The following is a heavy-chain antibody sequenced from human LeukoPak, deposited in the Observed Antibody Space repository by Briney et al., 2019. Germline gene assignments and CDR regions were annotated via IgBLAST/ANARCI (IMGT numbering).Heavy chain of an antibody. Sequence: GGSLRLSCAASGFTFGSYAMHWVRQAPGKGLEWVAVISYDGSNKYYADSVKGRFTISRDNSKNTLYLQMNSLRAEDTAVYYCARADSGSYFWYFDYWGRGTLVTVSS. CDR3: ARADSGSYFWYFDY. V-gene: IGHV3-30*04. J-gene: IGHJ4*02. CDR2: ISYDGSNK. CDR1: GFTFGSYA. D-gene: IGHD1-26*01.